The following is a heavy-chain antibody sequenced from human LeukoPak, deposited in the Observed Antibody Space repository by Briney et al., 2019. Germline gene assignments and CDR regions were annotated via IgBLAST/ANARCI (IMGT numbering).Heavy chain of an antibody. CDR2: ISWNSGNV. D-gene: IGHD6-6*01. Sequence: PGGSLRLSCAASGFTFKNYAMHGVRAAPGEGLECVSSISWNSGNVDYSDSVKGRFILSRDNAKNSLFLQMNSLRDEDTAFYYCAKSGTYSSSSGYIDSWGHGTPVTVSS. J-gene: IGHJ4*01. CDR1: GFTFKNYA. V-gene: IGHV3-9*01. CDR3: AKSGTYSSSSGYIDS.